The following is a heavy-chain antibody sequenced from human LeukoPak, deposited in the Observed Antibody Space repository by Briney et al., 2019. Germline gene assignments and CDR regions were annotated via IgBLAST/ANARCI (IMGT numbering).Heavy chain of an antibody. V-gene: IGHV1-2*02. D-gene: IGHD3-22*01. Sequence: AASVKVSCKASGYTFTGYYMHWVRQAPGQGLEWMGWINPNSGGTNYAQKFQGRVTMTRDTSISTAYMELSRLRSDDTAVYYCARVRDPMIVVVNLDYWGQGTLVTVSS. CDR2: INPNSGGT. J-gene: IGHJ4*02. CDR3: ARVRDPMIVVVNLDY. CDR1: GYTFTGYY.